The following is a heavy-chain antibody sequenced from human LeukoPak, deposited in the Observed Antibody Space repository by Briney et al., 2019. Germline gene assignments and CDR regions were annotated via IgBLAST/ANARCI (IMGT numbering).Heavy chain of an antibody. Sequence: PSETLSLTCAVYGGSFSGYYWRWIRQPPGKGLECIGEINHSGSTNYNPSLKSRVTISVDTSKNQFSLKLSSVTAADTAVYYCARTPMYYYDNSGYYNWGQGTLVTVSS. V-gene: IGHV4-34*01. CDR2: INHSGST. D-gene: IGHD3-22*01. J-gene: IGHJ4*02. CDR1: GGSFSGYY. CDR3: ARTPMYYYDNSGYYN.